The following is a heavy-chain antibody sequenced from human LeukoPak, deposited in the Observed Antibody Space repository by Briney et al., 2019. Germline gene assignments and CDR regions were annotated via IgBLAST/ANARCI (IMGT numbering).Heavy chain of an antibody. CDR3: ARGAGGAALDP. V-gene: IGHV1-2*02. CDR2: INPNSGGT. J-gene: IGHJ5*02. CDR1: GYSFTGYC. D-gene: IGHD3-16*01. Sequence: ASVKVSCKASGYSFTGYCMHWVRQAPGQGLERMGWINPNSGGTNYAQKFQGRVTMTRDTSISTAYMELSRLRSDDTAVYYCARGAGGAALDPWGQGTLVTVSS.